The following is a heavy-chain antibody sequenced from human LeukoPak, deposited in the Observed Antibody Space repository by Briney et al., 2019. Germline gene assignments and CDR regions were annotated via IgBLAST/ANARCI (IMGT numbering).Heavy chain of an antibody. CDR3: AREEPAAINWFDP. J-gene: IGHJ5*02. CDR1: VGTFSSYA. Sequence: SVKDSCKASVGTFSSYAISWLRQAPGQGLEWMGGIIPIFGTANYAQKFQGRVTIAANESTSTAYMELSSLRSEDTAVYYCAREEPAAINWFDPWGQGTLVTVPS. D-gene: IGHD2-2*02. V-gene: IGHV1-69*13. CDR2: IIPIFGTA.